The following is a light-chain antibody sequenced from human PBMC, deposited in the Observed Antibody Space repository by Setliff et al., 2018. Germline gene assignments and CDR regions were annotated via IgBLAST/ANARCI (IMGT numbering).Light chain of an antibody. CDR2: GVT. CDR1: SSDIGGYNY. Sequence: QSVLTRPASVSGSPGQSITISCTGTSSDIGGYNYVSWSRQRPGEAPKLIIYGVTNRPSGVPNRFSGSKSGNTASLTISGLQTADESDYFCSSFTSSSTFVFGTGTKVTVL. V-gene: IGLV2-14*03. CDR3: SSFTSSSTFV. J-gene: IGLJ1*01.